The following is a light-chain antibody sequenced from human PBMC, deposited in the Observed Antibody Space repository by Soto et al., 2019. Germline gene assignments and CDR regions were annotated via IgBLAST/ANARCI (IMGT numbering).Light chain of an antibody. Sequence: QSALTQPPSASGSPGQSVTISCTGTSSDIGAYDYVSWYQQHPGKVPKLMIYEVSKRPSGVPDRCSASKSGNTASLTVSGLQAEDEADYYCSSHGGANNFYVFGTGTKVTVL. CDR2: EVS. J-gene: IGLJ1*01. CDR1: SSDIGAYDY. V-gene: IGLV2-8*01. CDR3: SSHGGANNFYV.